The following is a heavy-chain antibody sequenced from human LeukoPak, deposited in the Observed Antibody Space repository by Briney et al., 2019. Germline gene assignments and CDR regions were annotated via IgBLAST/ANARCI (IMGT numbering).Heavy chain of an antibody. J-gene: IGHJ4*02. CDR2: ITGSSDYI. D-gene: IGHD3-10*01. CDR1: GFTFSRYS. CDR3: AKFKGHYGDSEYYFDY. V-gene: IGHV3-21*01. Sequence: PGGSLRLSCAASGFTFSRYSVNWVRQAPGKGLEWVSCITGSSDYIFYADSVRGRFTISRDNAKNSLYLQMNSLRAEDTAVYYCAKFKGHYGDSEYYFDYWGQGTLVTVSS.